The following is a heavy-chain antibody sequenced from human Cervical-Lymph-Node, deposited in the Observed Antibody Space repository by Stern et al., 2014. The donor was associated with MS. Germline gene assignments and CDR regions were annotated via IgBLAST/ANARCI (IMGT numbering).Heavy chain of an antibody. Sequence: EVQLVESGGGLVQPGGSLRLSCAGSGFIFYSYAMGWVRQAPGKGPEWVSAISGSGDDTYYADSVKGRFTISRDNSKNTLYLQMNSLTVEDTAIYYCAKNIWGQGTMVTVSS. CDR3: AKNI. J-gene: IGHJ3*02. CDR1: GFIFYSYA. CDR2: ISGSGDDT. V-gene: IGHV3-23*04.